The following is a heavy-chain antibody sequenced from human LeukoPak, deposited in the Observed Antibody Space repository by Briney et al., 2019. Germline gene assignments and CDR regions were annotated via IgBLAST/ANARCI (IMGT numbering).Heavy chain of an antibody. CDR1: GFTFSSYA. CDR3: AKSIRGWLQYGQRRGYYFDY. CDR2: ISGSDGST. J-gene: IGHJ4*02. D-gene: IGHD5-24*01. Sequence: PPGGSLRLSCAASGFTFSSYAMSWVRQAPGKGLEWVSAISGSDGSTYYAGSVKGRFTISRDNSKNTLYLQMNSLRAEDTAVYYCAKSIRGWLQYGQRRGYYFDYWGQGTLVTVSS. V-gene: IGHV3-23*01.